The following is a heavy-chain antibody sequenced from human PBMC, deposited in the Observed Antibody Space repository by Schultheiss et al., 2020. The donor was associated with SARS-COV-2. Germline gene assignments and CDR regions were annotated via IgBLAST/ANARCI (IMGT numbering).Heavy chain of an antibody. CDR3: VSALWQQLPI. D-gene: IGHD6-13*01. V-gene: IGHV3-15*07. Sequence: GGSLRLSCAASGFTFSNAWMNWVRQAPGKGLEWVGRIKSKTDGGTTDYAAPVKGRFTISRDDSKNTLYLQMSSLRAEDTAVYYCVSALWQQLPIWGQGTMVTVSS. J-gene: IGHJ3*02. CDR2: IKSKTDGGTT. CDR1: GFTFSNAW.